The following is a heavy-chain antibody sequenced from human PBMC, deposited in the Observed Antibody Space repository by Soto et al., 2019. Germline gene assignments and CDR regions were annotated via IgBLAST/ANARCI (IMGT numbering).Heavy chain of an antibody. J-gene: IGHJ4*02. D-gene: IGHD2-2*01. Sequence: GGSLRLSCAASGFTFSSYWMSWVRQAPGKGLEWVANIKQDGSEKYYVDSVKGRFTISRDNAKNSLYLQMNSLRAEDKAVYYCARVADYIVVVPAAMFTGFDYWGQGTLVPVSS. V-gene: IGHV3-7*01. CDR1: GFTFSSYW. CDR3: ARVADYIVVVPAAMFTGFDY. CDR2: IKQDGSEK.